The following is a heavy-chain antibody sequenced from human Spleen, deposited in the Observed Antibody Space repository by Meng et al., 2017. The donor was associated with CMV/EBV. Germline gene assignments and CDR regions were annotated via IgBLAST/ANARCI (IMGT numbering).Heavy chain of an antibody. CDR2: INPNSGGT. D-gene: IGHD2-2*01. V-gene: IGHV1-2*02. J-gene: IGHJ3*02. Sequence: ASVKVSCKASGYTFTSYGISWVRQAPGQGLEWMGWINPNSGGTNYAQKFQGRVTMTRDTSISTAYMELSSLRSEDTAVYYCAREGCSSTSCSRDAFDIWGQGTMVTVSS. CDR1: GYTFTSYG. CDR3: AREGCSSTSCSRDAFDI.